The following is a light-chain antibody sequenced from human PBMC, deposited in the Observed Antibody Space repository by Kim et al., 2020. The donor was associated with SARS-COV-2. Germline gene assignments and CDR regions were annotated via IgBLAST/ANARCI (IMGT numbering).Light chain of an antibody. V-gene: IGKV3-11*01. CDR3: QQRSNWPPEYT. CDR1: QGVSSF. J-gene: IGKJ2*01. Sequence: SPGERATLSCRACQGVSSFLAWYQQKPGQAPRHLIYDASNRATGIPIRFSGSGSGTDFTLTISSLEPEDFAVYYCQQRSNWPPEYTFGQGTKLEI. CDR2: DAS.